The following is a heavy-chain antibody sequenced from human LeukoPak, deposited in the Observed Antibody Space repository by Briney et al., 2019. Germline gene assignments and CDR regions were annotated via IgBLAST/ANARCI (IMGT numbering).Heavy chain of an antibody. J-gene: IGHJ4*02. Sequence: GGFLRLSCVASGFTFSSYAMSWVRQAPGKGLEWVSAISGSGGNTYYADSVKGRFTISRDNSNNTLYLQMNSLRAEDTAVYYCAGSSSGYYYLDYWGPGTLVTVSS. CDR1: GFTFSSYA. D-gene: IGHD3-22*01. V-gene: IGHV3-23*01. CDR2: ISGSGGNT. CDR3: AGSSSGYYYLDY.